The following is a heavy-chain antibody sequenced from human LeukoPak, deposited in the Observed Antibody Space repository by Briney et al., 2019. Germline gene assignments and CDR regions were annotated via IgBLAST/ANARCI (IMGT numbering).Heavy chain of an antibody. Sequence: GESLKISCKGSGYSFTSYWIGWVRQLPGKGLEWMGIIYPGGSDTRYRTSLQGQVTISADKSISTAYLQWSSLKASDTAMYYCARQRGSLRDAFDIWGQGTMVTVSS. CDR3: ARQRGSLRDAFDI. J-gene: IGHJ3*02. V-gene: IGHV5-51*01. CDR2: IYPGGSDT. CDR1: GYSFTSYW.